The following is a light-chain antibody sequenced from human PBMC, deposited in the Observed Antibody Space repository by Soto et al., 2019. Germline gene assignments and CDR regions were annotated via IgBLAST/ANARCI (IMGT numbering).Light chain of an antibody. CDR3: CSYAGSTNFVL. J-gene: IGLJ3*02. Sequence: QSVLPRPAPGSGSLDRSFSTPATGASSIVGTYSRASWNQQHPGKAPKLMIYEGSRRPPGVFNGFFGSTSDNTASLTISGLQAEDEADYYCCSYAGSTNFVLFGGGTKVTVL. CDR2: EGS. V-gene: IGLV2-23*01. CDR1: SSIVGTYSR.